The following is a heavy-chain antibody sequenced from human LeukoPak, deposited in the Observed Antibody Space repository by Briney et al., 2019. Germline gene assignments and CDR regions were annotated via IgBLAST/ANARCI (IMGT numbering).Heavy chain of an antibody. CDR2: IYTSGST. J-gene: IGHJ6*03. D-gene: IGHD2-8*01. V-gene: IGHV4-4*08. Sequence: PGGSLRLSCAASGFTFSSYAMHWVRQAPGKGLEWIGRIYTSGSTNYNPSLKSRVTISVDTSKNQFSLKLSSVTAADTAVYYCARLIRGYMDVWGKGTTVTVSS. CDR1: GFTFSSYA. CDR3: ARLIRGYMDV.